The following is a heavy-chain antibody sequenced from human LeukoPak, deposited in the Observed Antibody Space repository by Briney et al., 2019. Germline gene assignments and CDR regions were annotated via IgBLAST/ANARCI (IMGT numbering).Heavy chain of an antibody. CDR3: AGFSGSYRHYFDY. D-gene: IGHD1-26*01. Sequence: ASVKVPCKASGGTFSSYAISWVRQAPGQGLEWMGGIIPIFGTANYAQKFQGRVTITTDESTSTAYMELSSLRSEDTAVYYCAGFSGSYRHYFDYWGQGTLVTVSS. V-gene: IGHV1-69*05. CDR1: GGTFSSYA. CDR2: IIPIFGTA. J-gene: IGHJ4*02.